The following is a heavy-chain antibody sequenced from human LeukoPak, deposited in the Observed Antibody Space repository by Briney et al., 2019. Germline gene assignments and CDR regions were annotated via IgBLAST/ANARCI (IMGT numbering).Heavy chain of an antibody. D-gene: IGHD4-17*01. J-gene: IGHJ4*02. CDR2: IWYDGSNK. CDR3: ARDTTGLDY. Sequence: GGSLRLSCAASGFTFSSYGMHWVRQAPGKGLEWVAVIWYDGSNKYYADSVKGRFTNSRDDSKNTLYLQMNSLRAEDTAVHYCARDTTGLDYWGQGTLVTVSS. CDR1: GFTFSSYG. V-gene: IGHV3-33*01.